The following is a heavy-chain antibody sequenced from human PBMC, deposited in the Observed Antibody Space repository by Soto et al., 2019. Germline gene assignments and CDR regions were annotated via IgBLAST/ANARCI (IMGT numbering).Heavy chain of an antibody. CDR2: ISSSGSTI. D-gene: IGHD1-26*01. V-gene: IGHV3-48*03. CDR1: GFTFSSYE. CDR3: ARETMLNSGSYWGWFDP. J-gene: IGHJ5*02. Sequence: EVQLVESGGGLVQPGGSLRLSCAASGFTFSSYEMNWVRQAPGKGLEWVSYISSSGSTIYYADSVKGRFTISRDNAKNSLYLQMNSLRAEDTAVYYCARETMLNSGSYWGWFDPWGQGTLVTVSS.